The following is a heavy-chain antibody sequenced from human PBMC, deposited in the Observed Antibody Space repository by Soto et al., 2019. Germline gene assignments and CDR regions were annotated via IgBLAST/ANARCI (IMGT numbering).Heavy chain of an antibody. J-gene: IGHJ4*02. CDR3: ARDYVPYSSGPPGGLGY. D-gene: IGHD6-19*01. CDR2: IIPIFGTA. CDR1: GGTFSSYA. V-gene: IGHV1-69*13. Sequence: SVKVSCKASGGTFSSYAISWVRQAPGQGLEWMGGIIPIFGTANYAQKFQGRVTITADESTSTAYMELSSLRSEDTAVYYCARDYVPYSSGPPGGLGYWGQGTLVTVSS.